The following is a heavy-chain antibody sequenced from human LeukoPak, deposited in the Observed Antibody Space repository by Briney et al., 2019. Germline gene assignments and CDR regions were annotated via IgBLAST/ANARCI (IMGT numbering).Heavy chain of an antibody. CDR2: IYHSGST. CDR1: GYSISSGYY. CDR3: ARHEYYDSRGSHYYSYYYMDV. V-gene: IGHV4-38-2*02. J-gene: IGHJ6*03. Sequence: SETLSLTWTVSGYSISSGYYWGWTRQSPGKGLQWIGSIYHSGSTYYNSSLKSRVTISVDTSKNQFSLKLSSVTAADTAVYYCARHEYYDSRGSHYYSYYYMDVWGKGTTVTVSS. D-gene: IGHD3-22*01.